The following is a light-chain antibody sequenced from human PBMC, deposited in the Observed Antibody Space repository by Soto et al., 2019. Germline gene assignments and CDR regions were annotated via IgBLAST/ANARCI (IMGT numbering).Light chain of an antibody. CDR1: SSNIGNNY. CDR2: DND. CDR3: GTWDSNLSAGV. J-gene: IGLJ3*02. Sequence: QSVLTQPPSVSAAPGQKVTISCSGSSSNIGNNYVSWYQQLPGTAPKLLIYDNDKRPSGIPDRFSGSKSGTSATLDITGLQTGDEADYYCGTWDSNLSAGVFGGGTNVTVL. V-gene: IGLV1-51*01.